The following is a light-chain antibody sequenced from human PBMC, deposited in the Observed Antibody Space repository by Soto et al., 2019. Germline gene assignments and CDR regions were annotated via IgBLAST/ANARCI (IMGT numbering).Light chain of an antibody. CDR3: QQYSSYPSLT. CDR2: KAS. CDR1: QTIDDW. V-gene: IGKV1-5*03. J-gene: IGKJ4*01. Sequence: DIQMTQSPSTLSATVGDRVSITCRASQTIDDWLAWYQQKPGQAPKLLIYKASTVETGVPSRFSGSRSWTEFTLTINCLQPDDFGSYFCQQYSSYPSLTFGGGTKLEIK.